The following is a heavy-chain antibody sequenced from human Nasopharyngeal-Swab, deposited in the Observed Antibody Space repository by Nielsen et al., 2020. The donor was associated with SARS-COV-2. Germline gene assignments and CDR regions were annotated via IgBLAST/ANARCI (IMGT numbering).Heavy chain of an antibody. CDR3: AKAPAAYYDILIGYYYYGMDV. V-gene: IGHV3-23*01. D-gene: IGHD3-9*01. J-gene: IGHJ6*02. CDR1: GFTFSSYA. Sequence: GGSLRLSCAASGFTFSSYAMSWVRQAPGKGLEWVSAISGSGGSTYYADSVKGRLTISRDNSKNTLYLQMNSLRAEDTAVYYCAKAPAAYYDILIGYYYYGMDVWGQGTTVTVSS. CDR2: ISGSGGST.